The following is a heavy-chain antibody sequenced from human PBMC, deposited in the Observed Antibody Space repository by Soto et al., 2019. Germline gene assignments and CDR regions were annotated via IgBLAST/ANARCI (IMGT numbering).Heavy chain of an antibody. D-gene: IGHD3-22*01. CDR1: GGTFSSYA. CDR3: ARASYYYDSSGYYFSNCFDP. Sequence: QVQLVQSGAEVKKPGSSVKVSCKASGGTFSSYAISWVRQAPGQGLEWMGGIIPIFGTANYAQKFQGRVTITADESTSTAYMELSSLRSEDTAVYYCARASYYYDSSGYYFSNCFDPWGQGTLVTVSS. J-gene: IGHJ5*02. V-gene: IGHV1-69*01. CDR2: IIPIFGTA.